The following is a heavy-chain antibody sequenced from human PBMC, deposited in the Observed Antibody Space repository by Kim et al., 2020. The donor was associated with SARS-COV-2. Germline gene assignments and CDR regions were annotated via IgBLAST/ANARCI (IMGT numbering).Heavy chain of an antibody. D-gene: IGHD3-3*01. CDR1: GGSISSGGYY. J-gene: IGHJ6*02. CDR3: ARGPDFWSGYFLYYYYYGMDV. Sequence: SETLSLTCTVSGGSISSGGYYWSWIRQHPGKGLEWIGYIYYSGSTYYNPSLKSRVTISVDTSKNQFSLKLSSVTAADTAVYYCARGPDFWSGYFLYYYYYGMDVWGQGTTVTVSS. V-gene: IGHV4-31*03. CDR2: IYYSGST.